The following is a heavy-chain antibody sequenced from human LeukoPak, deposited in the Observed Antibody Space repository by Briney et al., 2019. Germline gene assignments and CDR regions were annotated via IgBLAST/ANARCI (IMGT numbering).Heavy chain of an antibody. Sequence: PGGSLRLSCAASGFTFSNYAMSWVRQAPGKGLEWVSGISGSSGNTYYADSMKGRFIISRDNSKNTLYLRMNSLRAEDTAVYYCAKAGSIRFDYWGQGILVTVSS. CDR2: ISGSSGNT. V-gene: IGHV3-23*01. J-gene: IGHJ4*02. CDR3: AKAGSIRFDY. D-gene: IGHD1-26*01. CDR1: GFTFSNYA.